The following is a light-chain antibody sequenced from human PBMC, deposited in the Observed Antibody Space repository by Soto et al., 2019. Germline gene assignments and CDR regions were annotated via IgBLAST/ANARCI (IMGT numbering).Light chain of an antibody. V-gene: IGKV3-11*01. CDR1: QSVSSSY. Sequence: EILLTQSPGTLSLSAGERVTLSCRATQSVSSSYLAWYQQKPGQATSLIIYDASNRATGIPARFSGSGSGTEFTLTICSLEPEDFSFYYCQQRNNWPPVTFGGGTKVDIK. CDR3: QQRNNWPPVT. J-gene: IGKJ4*01. CDR2: DAS.